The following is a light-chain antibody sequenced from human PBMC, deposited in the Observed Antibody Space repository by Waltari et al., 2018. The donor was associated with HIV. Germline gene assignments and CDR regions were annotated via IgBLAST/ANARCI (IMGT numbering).Light chain of an antibody. CDR3: HQYGSFPLT. CDR1: QSVDRRL. CDR2: DAH. Sequence: ELVLTQSPGTLSLSPGDRATLSCRARQSVDRRLLAWYQQKPCQPPRLLIYDAHNRAPGIPDRFGGSGSGADFTRTISILEPEDFALYYCHQYGSFPLTFGGGTKVEI. V-gene: IGKV3-20*01. J-gene: IGKJ4*01.